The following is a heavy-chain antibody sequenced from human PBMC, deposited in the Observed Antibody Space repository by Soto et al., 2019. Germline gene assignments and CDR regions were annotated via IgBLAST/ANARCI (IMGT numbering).Heavy chain of an antibody. CDR1: GGTFSSYA. CDR2: IIPIFGTA. J-gene: IGHJ6*02. Sequence: EASVKVSCKASGGTFSSYAISWVRQAPGQGLEWMGGIIPIFGTANYAQKFQGRVTITADESTSTAYMELSSLRSEDTAVYYCARDWGYYYDSSGPTVGEYYYYYGMDVWGQGTTVTVSS. CDR3: ARDWGYYYDSSGPTVGEYYYYYGMDV. V-gene: IGHV1-69*13. D-gene: IGHD3-22*01.